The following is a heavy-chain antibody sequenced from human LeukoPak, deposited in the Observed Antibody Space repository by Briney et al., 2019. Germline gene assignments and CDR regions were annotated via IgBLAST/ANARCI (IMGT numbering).Heavy chain of an antibody. CDR2: IYYSGST. Sequence: SETLSLTCAVYGGSFSGYYWSWIRQPPGKGLEWIGYIYYSGSTNYNPSLKSRVTISVDTSKNQFSLKLSSVTAADTAVYYCARQGRYYYDSSGYYYSRRIDAFDIWGQGTMVTVSS. CDR1: GGSFSGYY. J-gene: IGHJ3*02. D-gene: IGHD3-22*01. CDR3: ARQGRYYYDSSGYYYSRRIDAFDI. V-gene: IGHV4-59*08.